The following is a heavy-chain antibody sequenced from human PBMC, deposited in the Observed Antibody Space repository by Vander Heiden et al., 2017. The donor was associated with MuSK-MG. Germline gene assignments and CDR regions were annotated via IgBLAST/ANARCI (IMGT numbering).Heavy chain of an antibody. V-gene: IGHV3-49*03. CDR1: GFTYGDYA. J-gene: IGHJ4*02. CDR2: IRSEGYGGTT. Sequence: EVQLVESGGGLVQPGRSLRLSCTASGFTYGDYAMSWFRQASGKGLEWVGFIRSEGYGGTTEYAASVKGRFTVSRDDSKSLAYLQMNSLKTEDTAVYYCTRTRPGTRFDYWGQGTLVTVSS. CDR3: TRTRPGTRFDY.